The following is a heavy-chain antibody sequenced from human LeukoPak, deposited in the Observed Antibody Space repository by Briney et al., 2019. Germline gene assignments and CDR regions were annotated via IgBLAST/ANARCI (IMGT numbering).Heavy chain of an antibody. CDR2: INPSGGST. J-gene: IGHJ5*02. Sequence: ASVKVSCKASGYTFTSYYMHWVRQAPGQGLEWMGIINPSGGSTSYAQKFQGRVTMTRDMSTSTDYMEMSSLRSEDTAVYYCARDNSVEDTAWWFDPWGQGTLVTVSS. CDR1: GYTFTSYY. V-gene: IGHV1-46*01. D-gene: IGHD4-23*01. CDR3: ARDNSVEDTAWWFDP.